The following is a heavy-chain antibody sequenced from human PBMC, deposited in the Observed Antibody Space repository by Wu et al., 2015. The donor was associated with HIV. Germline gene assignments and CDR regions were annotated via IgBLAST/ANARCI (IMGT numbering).Heavy chain of an antibody. CDR2: IIPIFGTA. J-gene: IGHJ5*02. CDR3: ARGGEGVVPLTGVPAAIHVGWFDP. D-gene: IGHD2-2*02. V-gene: IGHV1-69*01. Sequence: QVQLVQSGAEVKKPGSSVKVSCKASGGTFSSYAISWVRQAPGQGLEWMGGIIPIFGTANYAQKFQGRVTITADESTSTAYMELSSLRSEDTAVYYCARGGEGVVPLTGVPAAIHVGWFDPWGQGTLVTVSS. CDR1: GGTFSSYA.